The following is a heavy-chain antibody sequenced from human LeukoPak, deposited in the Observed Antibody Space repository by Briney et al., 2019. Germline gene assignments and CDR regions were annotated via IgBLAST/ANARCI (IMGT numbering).Heavy chain of an antibody. V-gene: IGHV4-59*01. CDR1: GGSISGYY. CDR2: IYSSGST. Sequence: SETLSLTCTVSGGSISGYYWGWIRQPPGKGLEWIGYIYSSGSTNYNPSLKSRVTMSVDTSKNQFSLKVSSVTAADTAVYYCARVFDSGSQAYFYYMDVWGKGTTVTIFS. CDR3: ARVFDSGSQAYFYYMDV. D-gene: IGHD3-10*01. J-gene: IGHJ6*03.